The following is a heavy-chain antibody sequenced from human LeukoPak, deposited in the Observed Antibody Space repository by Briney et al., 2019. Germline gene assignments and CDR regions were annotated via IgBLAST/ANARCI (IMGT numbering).Heavy chain of an antibody. J-gene: IGHJ4*02. D-gene: IGHD2-2*01. V-gene: IGHV3-48*03. CDR2: ISSSGSTI. Sequence: GGSLRLSCAASGFTFSSYEMNWVRQAPGKGLEWVSYISSSGSTIYYADSVKGRFTISRDNAKNSLYLQMNSLRAEDTAVYYCAREHVPPGVDYWGQGTLVTVSS. CDR3: AREHVPPGVDY. CDR1: GFTFSSYE.